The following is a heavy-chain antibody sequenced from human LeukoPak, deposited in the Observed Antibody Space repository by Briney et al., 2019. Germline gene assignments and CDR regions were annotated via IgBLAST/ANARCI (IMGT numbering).Heavy chain of an antibody. CDR2: IGPGGDI. CDR1: GFSFTAYS. CDR3: ARRFDS. Sequence: GGSLKLSCAASGFSFTAYSMKWVRGAPGRGLEWISYIGPGGDIYYADSVTGRFTVSRDTAKNSLYLQMNGLRVEDTAVYYCARRFDSWGQGTLVTVSS. V-gene: IGHV3-48*01. J-gene: IGHJ4*02.